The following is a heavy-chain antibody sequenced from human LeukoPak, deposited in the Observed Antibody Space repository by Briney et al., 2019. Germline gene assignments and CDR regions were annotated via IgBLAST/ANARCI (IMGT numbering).Heavy chain of an antibody. CDR1: GFSFNMFP. D-gene: IGHD7-27*01. CDR2: ISYDGNNK. V-gene: IGHV3-30*04. J-gene: IGHJ4*02. Sequence: GGSLRLSCAASGFSFNMFPMHWVRQAPGKGLECVAVISYDGNNKYYVDSVNGRFTISRDNSKNTLFLQMNSLRTEDTAIYHCARGGNWGYFDYWGRGTLVTVSS. CDR3: ARGGNWGYFDY.